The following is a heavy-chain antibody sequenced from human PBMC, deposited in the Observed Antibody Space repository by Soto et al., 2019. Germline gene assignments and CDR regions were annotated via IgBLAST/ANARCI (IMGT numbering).Heavy chain of an antibody. CDR1: GGSISSSSYY. CDR3: ARENNVLPGGYFDY. D-gene: IGHD3-10*01. J-gene: IGHJ4*02. Sequence: SETLSLTCTVSGGSISSSSYYWGWIRQPPGKGLEWIGSIYYSGSTYYNPSLKSRVTISVDRSKNQFSLKLSSVTAADTAVYYCARENNVLPGGYFDYWGQGTLVTVSS. V-gene: IGHV4-39*07. CDR2: IYYSGST.